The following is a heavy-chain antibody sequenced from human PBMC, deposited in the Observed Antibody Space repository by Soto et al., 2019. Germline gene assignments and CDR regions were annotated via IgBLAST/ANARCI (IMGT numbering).Heavy chain of an antibody. J-gene: IGHJ6*02. V-gene: IGHV3-23*01. CDR1: GSTFSSYA. CDR2: ISVSGAGT. D-gene: IGHD3-16*01. CDR3: ATRGGATYYYYGRDG. Sequence: EVQLLESGGGLVQPGGSLRLSCAASGSTFSSYAMSWVRQAPGKGLEWVSGISVSGAGTYYADAVKGRFTISRDKSKNTMYLEKNSLRDEDTAVDYCATRGGATYYYYGRDGWGQGTTVTACS.